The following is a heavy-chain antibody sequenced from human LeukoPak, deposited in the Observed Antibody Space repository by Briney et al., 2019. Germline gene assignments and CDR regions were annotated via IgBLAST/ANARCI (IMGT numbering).Heavy chain of an antibody. CDR3: ARDPYSGNYGDYYYYYMDV. Sequence: PGGSLRLSCAASGFTFSSYWMHWVRQAPGKGLVWVSSITSSSSYIYYADSVKGRFTISRDNAKSSLYLQMNSLRDEDTAVYYCARDPYSGNYGDYYYYYMDVWGKGTTVTISS. V-gene: IGHV3-21*01. CDR2: ITSSSSYI. D-gene: IGHD1-26*01. CDR1: GFTFSSYW. J-gene: IGHJ6*03.